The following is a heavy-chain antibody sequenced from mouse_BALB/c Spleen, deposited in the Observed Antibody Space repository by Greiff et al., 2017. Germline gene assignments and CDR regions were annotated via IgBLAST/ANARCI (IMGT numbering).Heavy chain of an antibody. V-gene: IGHV5-15*02. CDR1: GFTFSDYG. CDR3: ARVELGRGNAMDY. Sequence: EVKVEESGGGLVQPGGSRKLSCAASGFTFSDYGMAWVRQAPGKGPEWVAFISNLAYSIYYADTVTGRFTISRENAKNTLYLEMSSLRSEDTAMYYCARVELGRGNAMDYWGQGTSVTVSS. J-gene: IGHJ4*01. D-gene: IGHD4-1*01. CDR2: ISNLAYSI.